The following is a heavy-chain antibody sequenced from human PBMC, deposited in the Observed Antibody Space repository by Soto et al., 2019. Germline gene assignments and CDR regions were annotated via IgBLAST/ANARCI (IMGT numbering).Heavy chain of an antibody. J-gene: IGHJ3*01. Sequence: EMQLVESGGGLVQPGRSLRLSCAASGFTFDDYAMHWVWQVPGKGLEWVSGISWNSEVKLYADTTKGRFAISRDNAKNSLYLQIDGLGVEDTAFYYCVKDRRFLEAWGAFDVWGQGTLVTVSS. D-gene: IGHD3-3*01. V-gene: IGHV3-9*01. CDR3: VKDRRFLEAWGAFDV. CDR1: GFTFDDYA. CDR2: ISWNSEVK.